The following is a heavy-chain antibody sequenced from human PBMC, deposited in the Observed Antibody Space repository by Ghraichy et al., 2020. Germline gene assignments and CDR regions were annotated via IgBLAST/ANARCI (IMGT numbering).Heavy chain of an antibody. D-gene: IGHD6-13*01. CDR2: IDWDDDK. J-gene: IGHJ5*02. CDR1: GFSLSTSGMC. Sequence: SGPTLVKPTQTLTLTCTFSGFSLSTSGMCVSWIRQPPGKALEWLALIDWDDDKYYSTSLKTRLTISKDTSKNQVVLTMTNMDPVDTATYYCARIQRYSSSWWDANWFDPWGQGTLVTVSS. CDR3: ARIQRYSSSWWDANWFDP. V-gene: IGHV2-70*01.